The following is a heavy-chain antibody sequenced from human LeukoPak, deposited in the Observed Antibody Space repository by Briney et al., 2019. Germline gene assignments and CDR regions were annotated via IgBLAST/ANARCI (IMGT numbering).Heavy chain of an antibody. J-gene: IGHJ4*02. CDR2: ISSSSSSM. Sequence: PGGSLRLSCAASGFTFSTYSMNWVRQAPGKGLEWVSYISSSSSSMYHADSVKGRFSISRDNSKNTVYLQMNRLRAEDTAVYYCARDIGSSAGFDYWGQGTLVTVSS. V-gene: IGHV3-48*01. D-gene: IGHD6-13*01. CDR3: ARDIGSSAGFDY. CDR1: GFTFSTYS.